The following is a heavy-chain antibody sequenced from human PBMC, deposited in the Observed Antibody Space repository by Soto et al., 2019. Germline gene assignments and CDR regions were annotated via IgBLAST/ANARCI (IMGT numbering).Heavy chain of an antibody. CDR3: AKEERGGGYSYGYDY. CDR2: ISGSGGST. J-gene: IGHJ4*02. V-gene: IGHV3-23*01. D-gene: IGHD5-18*01. Sequence: EVQLLESGGGLVQPGGSLRLSCAASGFTFSSSAMSWVRQAPGKGLEWVSTISGSGGSTYYADSVKGRLTISRDNSKNALYLQMNSLRAEDTAVYYCAKEERGGGYSYGYDYWGQGTLVTVSS. CDR1: GFTFSSSA.